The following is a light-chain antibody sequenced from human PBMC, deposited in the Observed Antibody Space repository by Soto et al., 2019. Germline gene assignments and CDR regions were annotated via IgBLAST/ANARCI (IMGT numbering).Light chain of an antibody. CDR1: SSDVGGYNY. Sequence: QSALTQPPSASGSPGQSVTISCTGTSSDVGGYNYVSWYQQHAGKAPKLMIYEVSKRPSGVPDRFSGSKSGNTASLTVSGLQAEDEADYYCSSYAGSDNLMVFGGGTKVTVL. V-gene: IGLV2-8*01. CDR3: SSYAGSDNLMV. J-gene: IGLJ2*01. CDR2: EVS.